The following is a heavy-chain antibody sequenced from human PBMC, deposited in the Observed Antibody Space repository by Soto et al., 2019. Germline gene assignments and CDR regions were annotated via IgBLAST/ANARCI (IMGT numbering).Heavy chain of an antibody. V-gene: IGHV1-69*02. CDR2: IIPILGIA. Sequence: QVQLVQSGAEVKKPGSSVKVSCKASGGTFSSYTISWVRQAPGQGLEWMGRIIPILGIANYAQKFQGRVTITADKSTSTAYMELSSLRSEDTAVYYCARCGRRELLHFDYWGQGTLVTVSS. CDR1: GGTFSSYT. J-gene: IGHJ4*02. D-gene: IGHD1-26*01. CDR3: ARCGRRELLHFDY.